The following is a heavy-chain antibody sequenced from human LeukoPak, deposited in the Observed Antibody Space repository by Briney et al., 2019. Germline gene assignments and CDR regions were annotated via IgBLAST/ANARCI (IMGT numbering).Heavy chain of an antibody. V-gene: IGHV4-4*07. CDR3: ACSSSGWFWNY. CDR1: AGSISSYY. J-gene: IGHJ4*02. Sequence: SETLSLTCTVSAGSISSYYWSWIRQPAGKGLEWIGRLYTSGSTNYNPSLKSRVTMSVDTSKNQFSLKLSSVTAADTAVYYCACSSSGWFWNYWGQGTLVTVSS. CDR2: LYTSGST. D-gene: IGHD6-19*01.